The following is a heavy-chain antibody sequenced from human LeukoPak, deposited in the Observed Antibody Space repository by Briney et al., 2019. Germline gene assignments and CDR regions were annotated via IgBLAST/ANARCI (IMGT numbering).Heavy chain of an antibody. J-gene: IGHJ4*02. CDR1: GFTVSSNY. CDR3: AREFMVRGVPDY. CDR2: IYSGGST. Sequence: GGSLRLSCAASGFTVSSNYMSWVRQAPGKGLERVSVIYSGGSTYYADSVKGRFTISRDNAKNSLYLQMNSLRAEDTAVYYCAREFMVRGVPDYWGQGTLVTVSS. D-gene: IGHD3-10*01. V-gene: IGHV3-66*01.